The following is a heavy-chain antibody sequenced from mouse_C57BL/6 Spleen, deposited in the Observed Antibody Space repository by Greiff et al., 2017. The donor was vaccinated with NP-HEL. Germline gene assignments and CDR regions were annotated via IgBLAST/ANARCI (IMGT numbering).Heavy chain of an antibody. V-gene: IGHV1-54*01. CDR1: GYAFTNYL. D-gene: IGHD1-1*01. Sequence: QVQLQQSGAELVRPGTSVKVSCKASGYAFTNYLIEWVKQRPGQGLEWIGVINPGSGGTNYNEKFKGKATLTADKSSSTAYMQLSSQTSEDSAVYFCARGDYYGSSSYWYFDVWGTGTTVTVSS. CDR2: INPGSGGT. J-gene: IGHJ1*03. CDR3: ARGDYYGSSSYWYFDV.